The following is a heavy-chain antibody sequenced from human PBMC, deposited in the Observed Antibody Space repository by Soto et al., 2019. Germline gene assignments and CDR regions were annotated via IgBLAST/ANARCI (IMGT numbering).Heavy chain of an antibody. D-gene: IGHD2-21*01. CDR3: ARQRGGEGNWFDP. J-gene: IGHJ5*02. Sequence: EVQLVQSGAEVKKPGESLRISCKGSGYSITSYWISWVRQMPGKGLEWMGRIDPSDSYTNYSPSFQGHVTISADKSISTAFLQWSSLKASDTAIYYCARQRGGEGNWFDPWGQGPLVAVSS. CDR2: IDPSDSYT. V-gene: IGHV5-10-1*03. CDR1: GYSITSYW.